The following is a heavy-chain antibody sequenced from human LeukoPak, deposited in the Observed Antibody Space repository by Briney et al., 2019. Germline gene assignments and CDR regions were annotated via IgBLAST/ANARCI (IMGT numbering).Heavy chain of an antibody. V-gene: IGHV4-31*03. J-gene: IGHJ4*02. CDR3: ARGGDRRGSDY. CDR2: IYDSGTT. D-gene: IGHD1-14*01. Sequence: SQTLTPTCTVSGGSITNGGYYWSWIRQHQGKGLEWIGYIYDSGTTYYNPALQSRVTISVDTSDNQFSLKLRSLTAADTAVYYCARGGDRRGSDYWGQGTLVTVSS. CDR1: GGSITNGGYY.